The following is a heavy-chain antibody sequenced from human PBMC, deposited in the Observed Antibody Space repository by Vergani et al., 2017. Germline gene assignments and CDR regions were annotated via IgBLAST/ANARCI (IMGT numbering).Heavy chain of an antibody. CDR1: GFTFSSYS. V-gene: IGHV3-21*01. Sequence: EVQLVESGGGLVKPGGSLRLSCAASGFTFSSYSMNWVRQAPGKGLELVSSISSSSSYIYYADSVKGRFTISRDNAKNSLYLQMNSLRAEDTAVYYCARDIVAVASGMDVGGQGTTVTVSS. CDR2: ISSSSSYI. J-gene: IGHJ6*02. D-gene: IGHD6-19*01. CDR3: ARDIVAVASGMDV.